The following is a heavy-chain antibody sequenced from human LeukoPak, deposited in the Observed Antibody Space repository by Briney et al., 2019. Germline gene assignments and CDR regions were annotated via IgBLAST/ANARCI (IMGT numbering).Heavy chain of an antibody. Sequence: GGSLRLSCAASGFTFSNACMRWVRQALGKGLEWVGRIKSKTDGGTTDYAAHVKGRFTISRDDSKNTLYLQMNSLKTEDTAVYYCATEYYFGSGSSDIWGQGTLVTVSS. J-gene: IGHJ4*02. CDR1: GFTFSNAC. CDR3: ATEYYFGSGSSDI. CDR2: IKSKTDGGTT. D-gene: IGHD3-10*01. V-gene: IGHV3-15*01.